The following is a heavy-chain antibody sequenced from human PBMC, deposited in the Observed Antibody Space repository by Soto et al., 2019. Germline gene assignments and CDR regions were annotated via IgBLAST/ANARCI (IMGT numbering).Heavy chain of an antibody. J-gene: IGHJ6*02. D-gene: IGHD5-18*01. CDR1: GYSFSSYW. CDR2: IYPGDSDV. Sequence: PGESLKISCKGSGYSFSSYWIGWVRQMPGKGLEWMGIIYPGDSDVRYSPSFQGQVTISADKSISTTYLQWSSLKASDTAMYYCARTSMQSRGYSYGHGGMDVWGQGTTVTVSS. CDR3: ARTSMQSRGYSYGHGGMDV. V-gene: IGHV5-51*01.